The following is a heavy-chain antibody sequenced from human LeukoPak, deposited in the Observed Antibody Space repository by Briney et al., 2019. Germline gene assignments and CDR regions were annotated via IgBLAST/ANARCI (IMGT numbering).Heavy chain of an antibody. D-gene: IGHD3-3*01. V-gene: IGHV4-31*03. CDR3: ARGVPEDNGFWSGYYDY. Sequence: PSETLSLTCTVSGGSISSGGYYWSWIRQHPGKGLEWIGYIYYSGSTYYNPSLKSRVTISIDTSKNQFSLNLSSVTAADTAVYFRARGVPEDNGFWSGYYDYWGQGTLVTVSS. CDR1: GGSISSGGYY. CDR2: IYYSGST. J-gene: IGHJ4*02.